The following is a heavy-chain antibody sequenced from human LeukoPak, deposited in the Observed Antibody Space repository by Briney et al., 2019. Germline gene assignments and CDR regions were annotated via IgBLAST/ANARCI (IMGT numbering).Heavy chain of an antibody. V-gene: IGHV3-23*01. D-gene: IGHD2-21*02. Sequence: GGSLRLSCAASGFTFNNYAMSWVRQAPGKGLEWVSALSGSADGIYYADSVKGRFTISRDNSQNTLYLQMNSLRAEDTAVYYCARGLPGSDTLDYWGQGTLVTVSS. J-gene: IGHJ4*02. CDR1: GFTFNNYA. CDR2: LSGSADGI. CDR3: ARGLPGSDTLDY.